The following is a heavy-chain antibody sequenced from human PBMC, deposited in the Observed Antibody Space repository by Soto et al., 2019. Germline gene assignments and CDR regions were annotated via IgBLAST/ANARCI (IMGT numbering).Heavy chain of an antibody. CDR3: ASRLGYYDTAFDY. D-gene: IGHD3-22*01. J-gene: IGHJ4*02. CDR2: IIPIFGTA. Sequence: SVKVSCRASGGTFSSYAISWVRQAPGQGLEWMGGIIPIFGTANYAQKFQGRVTITADKSTSTAYMELSSLRSEDTAVYYCASRLGYYDTAFDYWGQGTLVTVSS. V-gene: IGHV1-69*06. CDR1: GGTFSSYA.